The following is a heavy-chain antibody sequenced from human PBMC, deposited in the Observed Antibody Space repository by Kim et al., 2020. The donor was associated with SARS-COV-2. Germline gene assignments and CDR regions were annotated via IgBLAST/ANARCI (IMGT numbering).Heavy chain of an antibody. V-gene: IGHV3-23*01. J-gene: IGHJ4*02. Sequence: RFTISRDNSKNTLYLQMNSLRAEDTAVYYCAKPQGRYCSSTSCYVNYFDYWGQGTLVTVSS. CDR3: AKPQGRYCSSTSCYVNYFDY. D-gene: IGHD2-2*01.